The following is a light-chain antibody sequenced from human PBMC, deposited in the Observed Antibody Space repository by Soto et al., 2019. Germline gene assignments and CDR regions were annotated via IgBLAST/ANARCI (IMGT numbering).Light chain of an antibody. CDR3: QHYGRSPYT. CDR2: AAS. CDR1: QSVSSSY. Sequence: EIVLTQSPGTLSLSPGERATLSCRASQSVSSSYLAWYQQKPGQAPMLLIYAASSRATDIPDRFSGRGSGTDVTLTISRLEPEDFDVYYCQHYGRSPYTFGQGTKLEIK. V-gene: IGKV3-20*01. J-gene: IGKJ2*01.